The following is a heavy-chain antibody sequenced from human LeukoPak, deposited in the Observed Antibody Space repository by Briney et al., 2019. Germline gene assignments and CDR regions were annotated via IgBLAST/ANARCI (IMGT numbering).Heavy chain of an antibody. D-gene: IGHD2-21*01. CDR2: IYYSGST. CDR1: GGSFSSGSYY. CDR3: ARAESRGTILALYFDY. J-gene: IGHJ4*02. V-gene: IGHV4-61*01. Sequence: SETLSLTCTVSGGSFSSGSYYWSWIRQPPGKGLEWIVYIYYSGSTNYNPSLKSRVTISVDTSKNQFSLKLSSVTAADTAVYYCARAESRGTILALYFDYWGQGTLVTVSS.